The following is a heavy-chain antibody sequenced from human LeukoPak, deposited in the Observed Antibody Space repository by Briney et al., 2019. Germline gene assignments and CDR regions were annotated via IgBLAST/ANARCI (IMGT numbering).Heavy chain of an antibody. J-gene: IGHJ3*02. CDR3: ASSIVVVPAAKRGGAFDI. CDR1: VGSIRSGDYY. D-gene: IGHD2-2*01. Sequence: PSETLSLTCSVYVGSIRSGDYYWSWIRQPPGKGLEWIGYIYYSGSTYYNPSLKSRVTISVDTSKNQFSLKLSSVTAANQAVYLRASSIVVVPAAKRGGAFDIWGQGTMVTVSS. CDR2: IYYSGST. V-gene: IGHV4-30-4*01.